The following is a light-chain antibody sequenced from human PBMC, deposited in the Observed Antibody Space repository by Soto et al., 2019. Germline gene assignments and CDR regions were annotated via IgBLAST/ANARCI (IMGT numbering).Light chain of an antibody. J-gene: IGKJ1*01. V-gene: IGKV3-15*01. CDR2: GAT. CDR1: QTINSN. CDR3: QQYNYWPPRA. Sequence: EVVMTQSPATLSVSPGERATLSCRASQTINSNLAWYQQEPGQAPRLLIHGATTRATGIPGRFSGSGSGTEFTLTISSLQSEDIAVYYCQQYNYWPPRAFGQGTKVDIK.